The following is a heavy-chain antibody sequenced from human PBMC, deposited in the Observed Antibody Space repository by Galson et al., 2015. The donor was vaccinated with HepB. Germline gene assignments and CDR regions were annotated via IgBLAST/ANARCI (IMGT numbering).Heavy chain of an antibody. CDR3: ARDRVPADGHWYFDL. V-gene: IGHV3-13*05. D-gene: IGHD3-10*01. J-gene: IGHJ2*01. CDR2: IGTVGEP. Sequence: SLRLSCAASGFTFSSYDMHWVRQAPGEGLEWVSGIGTVGEPYYPGSVKGRFTISRENAKSSLYLQMNSLRAGDTAVYYCARDRVPADGHWYFDLWGRGTLVTVSS. CDR1: GFTFSSYD.